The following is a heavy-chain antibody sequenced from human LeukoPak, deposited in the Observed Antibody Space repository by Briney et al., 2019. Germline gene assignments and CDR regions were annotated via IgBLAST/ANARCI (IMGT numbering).Heavy chain of an antibody. J-gene: IGHJ4*02. D-gene: IGHD3-22*01. V-gene: IGHV1-2*06. Sequence: GASVNVSCKASGYTFTGYYMHWVRQAPGQGLEWMGRINPNSGGTNYAQKFQGRVTMTRDTSTSTAYMELRSLRSDDTAVYYCARDKYYDSSGYILDYWGQGTLVTVSS. CDR2: INPNSGGT. CDR1: GYTFTGYY. CDR3: ARDKYYDSSGYILDY.